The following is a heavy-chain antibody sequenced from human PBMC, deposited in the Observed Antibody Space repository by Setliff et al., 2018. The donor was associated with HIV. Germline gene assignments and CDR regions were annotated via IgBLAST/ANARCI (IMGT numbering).Heavy chain of an antibody. Sequence: GGSLRLSCAASGFTFSNFWMDWVRQAPGKGLEWVATIKKDGSEIYYVDSVKGRFTISRDNSKNTLYLQMNTLRAEDTAIYYCAKGKNLDSLGQGTLVTVSS. J-gene: IGHJ4*02. CDR2: IKKDGSEI. V-gene: IGHV3-7*03. CDR1: GFTFSNFW. CDR3: AKGKNLDS.